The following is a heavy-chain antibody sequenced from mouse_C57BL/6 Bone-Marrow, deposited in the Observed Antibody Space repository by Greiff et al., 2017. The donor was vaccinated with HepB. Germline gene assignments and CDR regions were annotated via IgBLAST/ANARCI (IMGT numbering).Heavy chain of an antibody. CDR1: GFNIKDDY. Sequence: EVQLQQSGAELVRPGASVKLSCTASGFNIKDDYMHWVKQRPEQGLEWIGWIDPENGYTEYASKFQGKATITADTSSNTAYLQLSSLTSEDTAVYYCTTIVTPFYSMDYWGQGTSVTVSS. V-gene: IGHV14-4*01. CDR2: IDPENGYT. D-gene: IGHD2-5*01. J-gene: IGHJ4*01. CDR3: TTIVTPFYSMDY.